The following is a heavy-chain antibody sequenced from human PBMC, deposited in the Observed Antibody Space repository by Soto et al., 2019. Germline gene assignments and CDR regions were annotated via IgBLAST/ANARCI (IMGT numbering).Heavy chain of an antibody. J-gene: IGHJ3*02. CDR1: GYTFTDYY. Sequence: ASVKVSCKTSGYTFTDYYTHWVRQAPGQGLEWMGWMNPKSGGAYFAQKFQGRVTLTRDTSIGTAYIEVSSLTSDDTAVYFCTRVNIENSNGLYDAFDIWGQGTTVTVSS. CDR3: TRVNIENSNGLYDAFDI. D-gene: IGHD5-18*01. CDR2: MNPKSGGA. V-gene: IGHV1-2*02.